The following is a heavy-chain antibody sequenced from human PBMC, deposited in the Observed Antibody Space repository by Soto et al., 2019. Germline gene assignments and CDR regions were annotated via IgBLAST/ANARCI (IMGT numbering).Heavy chain of an antibody. Sequence: PGGSLRLSCAASGFTFSNYATTWVRQAPGKGLEWVSGISGGGGGTYYADSVKGRFTISRDNSKNTLYLQMNSLRDEDTAVYYCARDGPSIAAAGTGVDDYWGQGTLVTVSS. CDR2: ISGGGGGT. V-gene: IGHV3-23*01. CDR1: GFTFSNYA. J-gene: IGHJ4*02. CDR3: ARDGPSIAAAGTGVDDY. D-gene: IGHD6-13*01.